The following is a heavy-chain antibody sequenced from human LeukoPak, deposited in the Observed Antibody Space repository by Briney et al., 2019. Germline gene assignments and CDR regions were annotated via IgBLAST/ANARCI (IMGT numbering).Heavy chain of an antibody. CDR1: GFTFSNAW. V-gene: IGHV3-15*01. CDR3: TTDLWFGEFGLDV. CDR2: IKSKTDGGTT. J-gene: IGHJ6*02. Sequence: GSLSLSCAASGFTFSNAWMSWVRQAPGKGVEWVGRIKSKTDGGTTDYVAPVKGRFTISRDDSKNTLYVQMNSLKTEDTAVYYCTTDLWFGEFGLDVWGQGTTVIVSS. D-gene: IGHD3-10*01.